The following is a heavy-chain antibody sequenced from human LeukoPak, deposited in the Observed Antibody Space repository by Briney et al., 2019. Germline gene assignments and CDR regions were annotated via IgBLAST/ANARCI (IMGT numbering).Heavy chain of an antibody. Sequence: GGSLRLSCAASGFTFDDYAMHWVRQAPGKGLEWVSGISWNSGSISYADSVKGRFTISRDNAKNALYLQMNSLGAEDMALYYCSRGESSGWYYFDYWGQGTLVSVSS. CDR3: SRGESSGWYYFDY. J-gene: IGHJ4*02. CDR2: ISWNSGSI. D-gene: IGHD6-19*01. CDR1: GFTFDDYA. V-gene: IGHV3-9*03.